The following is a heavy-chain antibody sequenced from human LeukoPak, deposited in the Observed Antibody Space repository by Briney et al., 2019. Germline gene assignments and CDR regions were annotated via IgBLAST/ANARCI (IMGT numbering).Heavy chain of an antibody. J-gene: IGHJ2*01. Sequence: SXXLSLTCAVYGGSSSGYYWRWIRQPPGKGVEWVGEINHSGSTNYNPSLKRRVTISVETSKKQFSLKLSSVTAAYTAVYYCARKGSLFWSGYRNYWYFDLWGRGTLVTVSS. D-gene: IGHD3-3*01. CDR2: INHSGST. CDR1: GGSSSGYY. V-gene: IGHV4-34*01. CDR3: ARKGSLFWSGYRNYWYFDL.